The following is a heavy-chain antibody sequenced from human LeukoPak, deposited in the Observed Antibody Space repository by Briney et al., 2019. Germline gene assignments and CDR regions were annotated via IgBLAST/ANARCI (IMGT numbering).Heavy chain of an antibody. Sequence: GGSLRLSCAASGFTFSNYWMTWVRQAPGKGLEWVANIKQDGDEKYYVDSVKGRFTISRDNAHNSLYLQMINLRAEDTAVYYCARGRVKLGYCSGATCVEKFDSWGQGTLVTVSS. CDR3: ARGRVKLGYCSGATCVEKFDS. CDR1: GFTFSNYW. D-gene: IGHD2-15*01. CDR2: IKQDGDEK. V-gene: IGHV3-7*01. J-gene: IGHJ4*02.